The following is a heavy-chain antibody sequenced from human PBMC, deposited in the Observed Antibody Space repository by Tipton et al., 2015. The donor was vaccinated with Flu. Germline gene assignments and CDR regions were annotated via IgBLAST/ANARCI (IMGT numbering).Heavy chain of an antibody. V-gene: IGHV1-18*01. D-gene: IGHD2-21*02. J-gene: IGHJ4*02. CDR1: GYTFTSYG. Sequence: QSGAEVKKPGASVKVSRKASGYTFTSYGISWVRQAPGQGLEWMGWISAYNGNTNYAQKLQGRVTMTTDTSTSTAYMELRSLRSDDTAVYYCARDRGVVVTAASFDYWGQGTLVTVSS. CDR2: ISAYNGNT. CDR3: ARDRGVVVTAASFDY.